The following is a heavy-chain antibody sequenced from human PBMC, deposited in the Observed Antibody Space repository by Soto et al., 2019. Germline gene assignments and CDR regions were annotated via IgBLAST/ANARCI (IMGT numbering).Heavy chain of an antibody. CDR2: ISPDGINK. Sequence: ESGGGVVQPGGSLRLSCAVSGFTFSDYGMHWVRQAPGKGLEWVVVISPDGINKYYPDSLRGRFTISRDNSKNTLYLQMSSLRGEDTAVYYCVKPSGWYPDYWGQGTHVTVSS. V-gene: IGHV3-30*18. J-gene: IGHJ4*02. CDR3: VKPSGWYPDY. CDR1: GFTFSDYG. D-gene: IGHD6-19*01.